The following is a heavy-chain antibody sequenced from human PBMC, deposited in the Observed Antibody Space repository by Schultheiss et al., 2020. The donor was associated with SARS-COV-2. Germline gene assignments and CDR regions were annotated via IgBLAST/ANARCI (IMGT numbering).Heavy chain of an antibody. CDR2: IYTSGST. V-gene: IGHV4-4*07. Sequence: SETLSLTCTVSGGSISSYYWSWIRQPAGKGLECIVRIYTSGSTNYNPSLRSRVTMSVDTSKNQFSLRLSSVTAADTAVYYCARGGSGYCNYWGQGTLVTVSS. CDR3: ARGGSGYCNY. D-gene: IGHD3-22*01. J-gene: IGHJ4*02. CDR1: GGSISSYY.